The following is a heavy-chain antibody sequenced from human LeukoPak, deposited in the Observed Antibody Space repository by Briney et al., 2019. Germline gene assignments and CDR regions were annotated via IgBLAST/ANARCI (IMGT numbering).Heavy chain of an antibody. J-gene: IGHJ3*01. V-gene: IGHV4-34*01. CDR2: ISIAGEI. D-gene: IGHD2-2*03. CDR1: GITFSSYG. CDR3: VRQIGSGAFDL. Sequence: GSLRLSCAASGITFSSYGMSWVRQPPGKGLEWIGEISIAGEINYNPSLRSRATISMDTTKNQFSLTLSSVIVADTALYHCVRQIGSGAFDLWGRDRVVIVSS.